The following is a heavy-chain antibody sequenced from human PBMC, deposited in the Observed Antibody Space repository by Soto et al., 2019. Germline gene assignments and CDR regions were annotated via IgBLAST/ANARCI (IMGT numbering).Heavy chain of an antibody. CDR1: GFTFSNYW. CDR2: VNNDGTDT. CDR3: ARGGLQHALDV. V-gene: IGHV3-74*03. Sequence: EVQLVESGGGLVQPGGSLRLSCAASGFTFSNYWLYWVRQAPGKGLVWVSRVNNDGTDTTHADSVKGRFTISRDNAEKTLYLQMNRLRAEDTAVYYCARGGLQHALDVLGQGSTVPVSS. J-gene: IGHJ6*02. D-gene: IGHD6-13*01.